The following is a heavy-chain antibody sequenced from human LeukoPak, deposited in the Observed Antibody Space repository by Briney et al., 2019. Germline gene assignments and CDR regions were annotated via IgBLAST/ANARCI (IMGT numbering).Heavy chain of an antibody. Sequence: SVKVSCKASGGTFSSYAISWVRQAPGQGLEWMGGIIPIFGTGNYAQTFQGRVKITADKSTSTAYMELSSLRTEDRAVYYCARERNYCYVGGSYRPQIFDYWGQGTLVTVSS. CDR1: GGTFSSYA. V-gene: IGHV1-69*06. J-gene: IGHJ4*02. CDR2: IIPIFGTG. D-gene: IGHD3-16*02. CDR3: ARERNYCYVGGSYRPQIFDY.